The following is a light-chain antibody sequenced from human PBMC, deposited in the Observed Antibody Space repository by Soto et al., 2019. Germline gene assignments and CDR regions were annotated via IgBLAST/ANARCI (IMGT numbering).Light chain of an antibody. V-gene: IGKV1-9*01. CDR2: GAS. CDR3: QQLNCFRIA. J-gene: IGKJ3*01. Sequence: IQLTQSPSSLSASVGDRVTITCRASQGISSFLAWYQQKPGRAPKLLIYGASTLQSGVPSRFSGSGSGTDFTLTISSLQPEDFAAYDCQQLNCFRIAFGTETKVEIQ. CDR1: QGISSF.